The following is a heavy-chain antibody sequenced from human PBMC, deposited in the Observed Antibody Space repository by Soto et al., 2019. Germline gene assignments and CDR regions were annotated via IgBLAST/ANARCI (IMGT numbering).Heavy chain of an antibody. CDR2: TYYGWNT. V-gene: IGHV4-59*01. D-gene: IGHD2-21*02. CDR1: GGSISDYY. J-gene: IGHJ4*02. Sequence: SETLSLTCSVSGGSISDYYWSWIRQPPGKGLEWIGYTYYGWNTNYNPSLKSRVTISVDTSKNQFSLKLISVTAADTAVYYCAREAGGNSVFLEPYFDYWGQGTLVTVSS. CDR3: AREAGGNSVFLEPYFDY.